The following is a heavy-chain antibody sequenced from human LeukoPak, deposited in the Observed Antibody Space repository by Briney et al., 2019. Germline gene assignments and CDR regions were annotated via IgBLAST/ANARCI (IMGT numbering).Heavy chain of an antibody. Sequence: SETLSLTCTVSGGSISSDYWSWIRQRPGKGLELIWYIYYSGSTNYNPSLKSRCTISVETSKNQFSLSLRSVTAADTAVYYCASGAVLYYFDYWGQGNLVTVSS. CDR1: GGSISSDY. CDR2: IYYSGST. CDR3: ASGAVLYYFDY. J-gene: IGHJ4*02. V-gene: IGHV4-59*01. D-gene: IGHD4/OR15-4a*01.